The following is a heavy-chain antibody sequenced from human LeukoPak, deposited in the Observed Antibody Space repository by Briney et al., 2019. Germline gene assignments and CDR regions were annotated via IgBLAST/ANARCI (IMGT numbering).Heavy chain of an antibody. CDR2: IIDTGST. CDR1: DGSFSGYY. V-gene: IGHV4-34*01. D-gene: IGHD3-10*01. CDR3: ARGGALWYYGSGSYYNVNWFDP. J-gene: IGHJ5*02. Sequence: SETLTLTCAVYDGSFSGYYWTWIRQPPGKGLEWIGEIIDTGSTKYNSSLKSRVTISVDTSKNQFSLKLSSVTAADTAVYYCARGGALWYYGSGSYYNVNWFDPWGQGTLVTVSS.